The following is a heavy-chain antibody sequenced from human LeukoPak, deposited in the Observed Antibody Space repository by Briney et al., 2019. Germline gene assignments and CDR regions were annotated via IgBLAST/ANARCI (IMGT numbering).Heavy chain of an antibody. J-gene: IGHJ4*02. Sequence: GGSLRLSCSASGLTFSTYWMAWVRQAPGKGLEWVANINQDGSQKNYVDSVKGRFTISRDNAKASVSLQMNSLRAEDTAVYYCARDRGYSSFDYWGQGTLVTVSS. CDR2: INQDGSQK. CDR3: ARDRGYSSFDY. V-gene: IGHV3-7*04. CDR1: GLTFSTYW. D-gene: IGHD4-11*01.